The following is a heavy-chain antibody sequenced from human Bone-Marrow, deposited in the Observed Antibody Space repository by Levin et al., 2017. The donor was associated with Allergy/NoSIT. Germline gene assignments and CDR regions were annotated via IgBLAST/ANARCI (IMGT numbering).Heavy chain of an antibody. V-gene: IGHV3-30*18. CDR1: GFTFSSYG. CDR3: AKDAFSRVAHGYFDL. CDR2: ISYDGSNK. Sequence: SCAASGFTFSSYGMHWVRQAPGKGLEWVAVISYDGSNKYYADSVKGRFTISRDNSKNTLYLQMNSLRAEDTAVYYCAKDAFSRVAHGYFDLWGRGTLVTVSS. J-gene: IGHJ2*01. D-gene: IGHD2/OR15-2a*01.